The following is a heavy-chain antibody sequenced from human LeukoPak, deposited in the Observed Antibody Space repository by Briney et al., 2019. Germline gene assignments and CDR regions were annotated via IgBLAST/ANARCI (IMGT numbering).Heavy chain of an antibody. CDR2: IGCSKSIT. J-gene: IGHJ4*02. V-gene: IGHV3-48*01. D-gene: IGHD3-3*01. Sequence: GGSLRLSCATSGFTFTNFGLNWVRQAPERGLEWVSYIGCSKSITNYADAVEGRFTNCRESDTKSLQLQMNSLRVEDTAVYYCVRGIVGRIATFGVIRGGYFDYWGQGTLVTVSS. CDR1: GFTFTNFG. CDR3: VRGIVGRIATFGVIRGGYFDY.